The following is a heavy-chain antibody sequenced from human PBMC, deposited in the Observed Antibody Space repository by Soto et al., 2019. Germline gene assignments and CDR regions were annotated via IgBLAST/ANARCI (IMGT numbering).Heavy chain of an antibody. D-gene: IGHD2-21*02. J-gene: IGHJ4*02. CDR3: ERGGSYCGGDCFDD. CDR1: GFTFSDYY. Sequence: QVQLVESGGGLVKPGGSLRLSCAASGFTFSDYYRSWIRQAPGKGLEWVSYISGSGTYTNYGDSVKGRFTISRDNAKDSLYLHMNSPRAVDTAVYYCERGGSYCGGDCFDDWGQGTLVTGSS. CDR2: ISGSGTYT. V-gene: IGHV3-11*06.